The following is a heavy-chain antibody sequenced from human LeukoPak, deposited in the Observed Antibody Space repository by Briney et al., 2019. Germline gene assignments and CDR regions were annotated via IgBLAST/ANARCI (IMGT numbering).Heavy chain of an antibody. CDR2: IQSDGSKT. CDR3: AKRYCKSATCRSDMDA. CDR1: GFSFSNYG. J-gene: IGHJ6*02. Sequence: GGTLRLSCAASGFSFSNYGMHWVRQAPGKGLEWVALIQSDGSKTYSADSVKGRFTISRDNPRNTLYLQMNRLRPEDTAVYYCAKRYCKSATCRSDMDAWGQGTTVTVSS. D-gene: IGHD2-15*01. V-gene: IGHV3-30*02.